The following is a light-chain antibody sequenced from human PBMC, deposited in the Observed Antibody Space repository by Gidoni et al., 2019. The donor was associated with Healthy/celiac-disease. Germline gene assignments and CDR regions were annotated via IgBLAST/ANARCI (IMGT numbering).Light chain of an antibody. CDR1: SSNIGAGYD. V-gene: IGLV1-40*01. J-gene: IGLJ1*01. CDR3: QSYDSSLRGV. CDR2: DNN. Sequence: QSVLTQPPSVSGAPGQRVTISCTGSSSNIGAGYDVHWYQHLPGTAPKLLIFDNNNRPSGVPDRFSGSKSGTSASLVITGLQAEDEADYYCQSYDSSLRGVFGTGTKVTVL.